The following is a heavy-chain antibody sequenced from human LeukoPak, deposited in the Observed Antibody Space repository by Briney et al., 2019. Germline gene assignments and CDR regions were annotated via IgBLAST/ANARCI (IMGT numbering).Heavy chain of an antibody. D-gene: IGHD3-22*01. CDR3: AKDGAYYYDSSGYAYFDY. J-gene: IGHJ4*02. CDR1: GFTFSSYG. Sequence: PGGSLRLSCAASGFTFSSYGMHWVRQAPGKGLEWVAVISYGGSNKYYADSVKGRFTISRDNSKNTLYLQMNSLRAEDTAVYYCAKDGAYYYDSSGYAYFDYWGQGTLVTVSS. CDR2: ISYGGSNK. V-gene: IGHV3-30*18.